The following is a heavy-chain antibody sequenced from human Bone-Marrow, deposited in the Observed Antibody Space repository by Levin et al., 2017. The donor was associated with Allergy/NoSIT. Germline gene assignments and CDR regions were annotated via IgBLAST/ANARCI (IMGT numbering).Heavy chain of an antibody. CDR1: GFTFDDYA. CDR2: ISGDTDRV. V-gene: IGHV3-9*01. J-gene: IGHJ4*02. Sequence: LSLICVGSGFTFDDYALHWVRTAPGKGLEWVSGISGDTDRVAYAESVKGRFTISRDNAKNSLYLHMNSLRSEDTAFYYCTKDLESGTTSFLNFDDWGQGTLVTVSS. CDR3: TKDLESGTTSFLNFDD. D-gene: IGHD1-1*01.